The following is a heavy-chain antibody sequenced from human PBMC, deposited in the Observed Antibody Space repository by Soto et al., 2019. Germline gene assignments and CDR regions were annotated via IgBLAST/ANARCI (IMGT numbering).Heavy chain of an antibody. CDR3: ARTLTAAGSWFDP. CDR1: VGSISSGDYY. D-gene: IGHD6-13*01. CDR2: IYYSGST. Sequence: ASETLSLTCTVSVGSISSGDYYWSWIRQPPGKGLEWIGYIYYSGSTYYNPSLKSRVTISVDTSKNQFSLKLSSVTAADTAVYYCARTLTAAGSWFDPWGQGTLVTVSS. V-gene: IGHV4-30-4*01. J-gene: IGHJ5*02.